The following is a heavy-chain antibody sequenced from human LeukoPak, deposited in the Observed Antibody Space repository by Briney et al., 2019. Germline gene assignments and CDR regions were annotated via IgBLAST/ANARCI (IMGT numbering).Heavy chain of an antibody. CDR1: GGFISSYY. V-gene: IGHV4-59*01. CDR3: ARGLGYYDSSVGY. Sequence: SETLSLTCTVSGGFISSYYWSWIRQPPGKGLEGIGYIYYRGSTNYNPSLMSRVTISVVQSKNQFSLNLSSVTAADAAVYHWARGLGYYDSSVGYWGQGTLVTVSS. D-gene: IGHD3-22*01. CDR2: IYYRGST. J-gene: IGHJ4*02.